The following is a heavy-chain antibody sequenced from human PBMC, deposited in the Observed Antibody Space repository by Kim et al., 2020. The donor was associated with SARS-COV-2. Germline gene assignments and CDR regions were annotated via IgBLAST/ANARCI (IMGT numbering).Heavy chain of an antibody. V-gene: IGHV4-59*08. Sequence: LKSRVTISVATSKNQFSLKLSSVTAADTAVYYCARLMITGTPPGYYGMDVWGQGTTVTVSS. J-gene: IGHJ6*02. CDR3: ARLMITGTPPGYYGMDV. D-gene: IGHD1-20*01.